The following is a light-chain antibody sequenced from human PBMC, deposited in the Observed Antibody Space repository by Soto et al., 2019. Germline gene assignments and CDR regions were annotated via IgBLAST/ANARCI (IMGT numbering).Light chain of an antibody. CDR2: DAS. CDR1: QSVSSY. Sequence: EIVLTQSPATLSLSPGERATLSCRASQSVSSYLAWYQQQPGQAPRLLIYDASNMATGIPARFSGSGSGTEFTLTISSLEPEDVAVYYCQQRSNWPPTLTFGGGTKVEIK. V-gene: IGKV3-11*01. J-gene: IGKJ4*01. CDR3: QQRSNWPPTLT.